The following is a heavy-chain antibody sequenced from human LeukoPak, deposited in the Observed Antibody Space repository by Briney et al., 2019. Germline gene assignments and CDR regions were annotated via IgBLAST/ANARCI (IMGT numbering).Heavy chain of an antibody. CDR3: ARNNGMDV. Sequence: GGSLRLSCAASGFALSSHWMTWVRQVPGRGPEWVANVNRDGSETYYLDSVKGRFTISKDNAKNPLYLQMNSLRAEDTALYHCARNNGMDVWGRGTTVIVSS. CDR2: VNRDGSET. CDR1: GFALSSHW. J-gene: IGHJ6*02. V-gene: IGHV3-7*03.